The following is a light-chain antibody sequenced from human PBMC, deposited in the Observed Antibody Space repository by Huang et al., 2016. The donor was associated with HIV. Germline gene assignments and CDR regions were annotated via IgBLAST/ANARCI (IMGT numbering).Light chain of an antibody. Sequence: DIQMTQSPSSLSASVGDRVIMTCRASQNITTYLNWYQQRPGKAPKLLIYAASSLQSGVPSRCSGSGSGTDFTLTISSLQPEDFATYYCQQSYSSLLSFGGGTKVAIK. V-gene: IGKV1-39*01. CDR1: QNITTY. CDR3: QQSYSSLLS. CDR2: AAS. J-gene: IGKJ4*01.